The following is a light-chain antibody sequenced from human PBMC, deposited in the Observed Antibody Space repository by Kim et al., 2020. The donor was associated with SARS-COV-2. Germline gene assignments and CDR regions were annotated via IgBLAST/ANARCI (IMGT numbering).Light chain of an antibody. CDR1: TNGIENYNY. J-gene: IGLJ2*01. CDR2: DVS. CDR3: SSYTRSSTVL. Sequence: GQAFTISCNGSTNGIENYNYVSCYQQFPGKAPKLMIYDVSKRPSGVSNRFSGSKSGNTASLTISGLQAEDEADYYCSSYTRSSTVLFGGGTQLTVL. V-gene: IGLV2-14*04.